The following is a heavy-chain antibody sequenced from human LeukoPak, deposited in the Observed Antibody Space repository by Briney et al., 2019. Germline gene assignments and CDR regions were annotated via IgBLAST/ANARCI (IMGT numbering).Heavy chain of an antibody. CDR3: AREEESSGWSFDY. V-gene: IGHV6-1*01. J-gene: IGHJ4*02. D-gene: IGHD6-19*01. Sequence: QTLSLTCAISGDSVSSNSAAWTCIMQSPSRGLEWLGRTFYRSKWYNDYIVSVESRININPDTSRNQFSLQLKSVTPEDTAMYYCAREEESSGWSFDYWGQGILVTVSS. CDR2: TFYRSKWYN. CDR1: GDSVSSNSAA.